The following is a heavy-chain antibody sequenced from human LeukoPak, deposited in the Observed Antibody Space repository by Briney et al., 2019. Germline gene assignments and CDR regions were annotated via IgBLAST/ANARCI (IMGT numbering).Heavy chain of an antibody. J-gene: IGHJ4*02. D-gene: IGHD5-18*01. CDR3: AKDHFLYSYGSAYYFDY. CDR2: IRYDGSNK. CDR1: GFTFSSYG. Sequence: GGSLRLSCAASGFTFSSYGMHWVRQAPGKGLEWVAFIRYDGSNKYYVDSVKGRFTISRDNSKNTLYLQMNSLRAEDTAVYYCAKDHFLYSYGSAYYFDYWGQGTLVTVSS. V-gene: IGHV3-30*02.